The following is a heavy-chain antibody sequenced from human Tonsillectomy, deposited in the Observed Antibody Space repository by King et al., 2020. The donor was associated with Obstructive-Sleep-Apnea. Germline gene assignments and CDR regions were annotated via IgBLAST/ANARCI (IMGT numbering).Heavy chain of an antibody. CDR1: GYSISSGYY. CDR3: ARYWRGVVVVAAQHWFDP. D-gene: IGHD2-15*01. J-gene: IGHJ5*02. Sequence: VQLQESGPGLVKPSETLSLTCTVSGYSISSGYYWGWIRQPPGKGLEWIGSIYHNGSTYYNPSLKSRVTISVDTSKNQFSLKLSPVTAADTAVYYCARYWRGVVVVAAQHWFDPWGQGTLVTVSS. V-gene: IGHV4-38-2*02. CDR2: IYHNGST.